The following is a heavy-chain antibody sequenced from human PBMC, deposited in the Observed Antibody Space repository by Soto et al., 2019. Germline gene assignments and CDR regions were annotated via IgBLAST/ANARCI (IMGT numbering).Heavy chain of an antibody. D-gene: IGHD3-3*01. CDR1: GFTFDDYT. CDR3: AKEKARRFSTAAYYGMDV. Sequence: GGSLRLSCAASGFTFDDYTMHWVRQAPGKGLEWVSLISWDGGSTYYADSVKGRFTISRDNSKNSLYLQMNSLRTEDTALYYCAKEKARRFSTAAYYGMDVWGQGTTVTVSS. J-gene: IGHJ6*02. V-gene: IGHV3-43*01. CDR2: ISWDGGST.